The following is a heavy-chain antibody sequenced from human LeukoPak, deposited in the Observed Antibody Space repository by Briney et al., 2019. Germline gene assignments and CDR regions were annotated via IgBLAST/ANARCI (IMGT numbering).Heavy chain of an antibody. CDR1: GGSISSYF. CDR2: ISYTGST. J-gene: IGHJ4*02. CDR3: ARQAYSSAYYYFDY. Sequence: SETLSLTCTVSGGSISSYFWSWIRQPPGKGLEYIGYISYTGSTNYNPSLKSRVTISLDTSKNQFSLRLSSVTAADTAVYYCARQAYSSAYYYFDYWGQGTLVTVSS. V-gene: IGHV4-59*08. D-gene: IGHD6-19*01.